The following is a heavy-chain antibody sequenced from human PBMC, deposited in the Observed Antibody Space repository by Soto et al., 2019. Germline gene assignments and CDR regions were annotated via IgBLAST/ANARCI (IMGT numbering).Heavy chain of an antibody. J-gene: IGHJ6*02. CDR3: ARDRLRSGGVNYYYGMDV. D-gene: IGHD3-10*02. CDR1: GFTFSSYA. Sequence: PGGSLRLSCAASGFTFSSYAMHWVRQAPGKGLEWVAVISYDGSNKYYADSVKGRFTISRDNSKNTLYLQMNSLRAEDTAVYYCARDRLRSGGVNYYYGMDVWGQGTTVTVS. V-gene: IGHV3-30-3*01. CDR2: ISYDGSNK.